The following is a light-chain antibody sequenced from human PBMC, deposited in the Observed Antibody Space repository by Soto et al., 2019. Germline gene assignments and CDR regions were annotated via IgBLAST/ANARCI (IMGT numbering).Light chain of an antibody. Sequence: EIVLTQSPATLSLSPGERATLSCRASQSVSSYLAWYQQKPGQAPRLLIYDASSRATGMPARFSGSGSGTDFTLTISSLEPEDFAVYYCQQRSNWLMYTFGQGTKLEI. CDR2: DAS. V-gene: IGKV3-11*01. CDR3: QQRSNWLMYT. CDR1: QSVSSY. J-gene: IGKJ2*01.